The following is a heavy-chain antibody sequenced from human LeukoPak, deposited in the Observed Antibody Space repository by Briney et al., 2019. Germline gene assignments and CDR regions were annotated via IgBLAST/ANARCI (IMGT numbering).Heavy chain of an antibody. CDR2: INAGVGNT. Sequence: ASVKVSCKASGYTFISYAMHWVRQAPGQSLEWMGWINAGVGNTKYSQKFQGRITITSDTSATTAYMELSSLRSEDTALYYCARGDNSGWRNVYYFDYWGQGTLVTVSS. J-gene: IGHJ4*02. CDR1: GYTFISYA. V-gene: IGHV1-3*01. CDR3: ARGDNSGWRNVYYFDY. D-gene: IGHD6-19*01.